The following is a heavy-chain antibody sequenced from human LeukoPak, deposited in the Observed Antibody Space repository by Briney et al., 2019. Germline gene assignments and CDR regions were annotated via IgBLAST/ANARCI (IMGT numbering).Heavy chain of an antibody. CDR2: TRNKANSYTT. CDR1: GFTFSDHY. D-gene: IGHD3-22*01. V-gene: IGHV3-72*01. J-gene: IGHJ4*02. Sequence: GGSLRLSCAASGFTFSDHYMAWVRQAPGKGLEWVGRTRNKANSYTTEYAASVKGRFTISRDDSKNSLNLQMNSLKTEDTAVYYRAREKYYYDSSTLFDYWGQGTLVTVSS. CDR3: AREKYYYDSSTLFDY.